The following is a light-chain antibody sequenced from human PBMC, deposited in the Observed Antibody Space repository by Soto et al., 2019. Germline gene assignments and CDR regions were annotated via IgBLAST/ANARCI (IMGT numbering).Light chain of an antibody. J-gene: IGLJ3*02. CDR2: GVT. CDR1: GSDIGAYKF. CDR3: YSYAGRNIWV. V-gene: IGLV2-8*01. Sequence: QSALAQPPSASGSPGQSVTISCTGSGSDIGAYKFVSWYQQHPGKAPKLVIFGVTERPSGVPDRFSGSKSGNTASLTVSGLQADDEAIYYCYSYAGRNIWVFGGGTQLTVL.